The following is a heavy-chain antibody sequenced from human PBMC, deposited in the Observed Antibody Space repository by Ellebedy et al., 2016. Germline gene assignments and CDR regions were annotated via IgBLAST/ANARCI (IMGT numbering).Heavy chain of an antibody. D-gene: IGHD3-22*01. CDR1: GFTFRIYS. V-gene: IGHV3-48*04. CDR2: ITSDYNTI. CDR3: ARDSYDEHYYYGLDV. Sequence: GGSLRLSCAASGFTFRIYSMNWIRQAPGKGLEWVSYITSDYNTIQYADSVKGRLTISRDNARNALYLQLRSLTAGDTAVYYCARDSYDEHYYYGLDVWGQGTTVTVSS. J-gene: IGHJ6*02.